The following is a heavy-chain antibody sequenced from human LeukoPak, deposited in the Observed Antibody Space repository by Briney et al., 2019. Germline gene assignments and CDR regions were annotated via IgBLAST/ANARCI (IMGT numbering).Heavy chain of an antibody. D-gene: IGHD5-24*01. CDR1: GFTVSSNY. CDR3: ARATRDGYNYYYFDY. J-gene: IGHJ4*02. V-gene: IGHV3-53*01. CDR2: IYGGGST. Sequence: GGSLRLSCAASGFTVSSNYMSWVRQAPGKGLEWVSIIYGGGSTYYADSVKGRFTISRDNSKNTLYLQMNDLRADDTAVYYCARATRDGYNYYYFDYWGQGSLVTVSS.